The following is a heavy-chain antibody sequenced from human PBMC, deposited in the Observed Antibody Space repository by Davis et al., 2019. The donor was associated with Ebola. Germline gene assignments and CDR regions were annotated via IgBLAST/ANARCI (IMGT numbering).Heavy chain of an antibody. J-gene: IGHJ4*02. V-gene: IGHV1-18*01. CDR2: ISAYNGNT. CDR3: ARKRWLQSYYFDY. Sequence: AASVKVSCKASGGTFSSYAISWVRQAPGQGLEWMGWISAYNGNTNYAQKLQGRVTMTTDTSTSTAYMELRSLRSDDTAVYYCARKRWLQSYYFDYWGQGTLVTVSS. D-gene: IGHD5-24*01. CDR1: GGTFSSYA.